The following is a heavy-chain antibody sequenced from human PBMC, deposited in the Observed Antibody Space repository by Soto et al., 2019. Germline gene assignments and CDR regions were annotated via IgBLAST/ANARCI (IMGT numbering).Heavy chain of an antibody. J-gene: IGHJ4*02. CDR3: ARERFLEWLFDY. D-gene: IGHD3-3*01. CDR1: GGSISSGGYY. CDR2: IYYSGST. Sequence: QVQLQESGPGLVKPSQTLSLTCTVSGGSISSGGYYWSWIRQHPGKGLEWIGYIYYSGSTYYNPSLKSRLTISVDTSKNQFSLKLSSVTAADTAVYYCARERFLEWLFDYWGQGTLVTVSS. V-gene: IGHV4-31*03.